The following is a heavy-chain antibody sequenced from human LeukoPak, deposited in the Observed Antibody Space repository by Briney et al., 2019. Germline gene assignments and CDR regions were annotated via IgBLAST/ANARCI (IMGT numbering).Heavy chain of an antibody. CDR2: IHNSGTT. V-gene: IGHV4-34*01. Sequence: SETLSLTCAVSGGPFSGYFWSWIRQSSGKGLEWIGEIHNSGTTNYNPSLNSRVTISEDTSKNQFYLNLSSVTAAGTAVYYCARRYYYNLGSFPFDFWGQGTLVTVSS. CDR3: ARRYYYNLGSFPFDF. CDR1: GGPFSGYF. D-gene: IGHD3-10*01. J-gene: IGHJ4*02.